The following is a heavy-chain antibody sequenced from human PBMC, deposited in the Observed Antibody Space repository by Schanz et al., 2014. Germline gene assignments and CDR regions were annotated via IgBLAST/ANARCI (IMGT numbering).Heavy chain of an antibody. Sequence: QVQLVQSGPEVKKPGASVRLSCKASGYNFNRHDISWVRQAPGQGLEWMGWINGYNAHTNYAQKFQGRVTMTTDTSTSIVYMELRSLRSDDTAVYYCARDRDQWDGNFCDFWGQGTLVTVSS. V-gene: IGHV1-18*04. D-gene: IGHD1-26*01. CDR2: INGYNAHT. CDR1: GYNFNRHD. J-gene: IGHJ4*02. CDR3: ARDRDQWDGNFCDF.